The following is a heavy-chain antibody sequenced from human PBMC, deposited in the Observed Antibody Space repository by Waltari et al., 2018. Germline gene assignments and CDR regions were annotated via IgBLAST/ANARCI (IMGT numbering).Heavy chain of an antibody. CDR2: ISGRGGST. CDR1: GFTFSSYA. J-gene: IGHJ4*02. V-gene: IGHV3-23*01. CDR3: AKPPGYYDSSGYYEY. D-gene: IGHD3-22*01. Sequence: EVQLLESGGGLVQPGGSLRLSCAASGFTFSSYAMSWVRQAPGKGLEWVSAISGRGGSTYYADSVKGRFTISRDNSKNTLYLQMNSLRAEDTAVYYCAKPPGYYDSSGYYEYWGQGTLVTVSS.